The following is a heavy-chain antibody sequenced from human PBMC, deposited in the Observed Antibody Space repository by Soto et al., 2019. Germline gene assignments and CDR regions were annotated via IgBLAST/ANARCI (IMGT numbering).Heavy chain of an antibody. Sequence: SETLSLTCTVSGGSISSSSYYWGWIRQPPGKGLEWIGSIYYSGSTYYNPSLKSRVTISVDTSKNQFSLKLSSVTAADTAVYYCASFRTHYYFDYWGQGTLVTVSS. CDR2: IYYSGST. D-gene: IGHD2-15*01. V-gene: IGHV4-39*01. J-gene: IGHJ4*02. CDR1: GGSISSSSYY. CDR3: ASFRTHYYFDY.